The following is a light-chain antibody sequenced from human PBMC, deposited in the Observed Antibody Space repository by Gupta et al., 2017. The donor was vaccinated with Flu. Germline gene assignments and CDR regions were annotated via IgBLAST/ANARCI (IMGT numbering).Light chain of an antibody. CDR3: QQDGSSPLT. Sequence: IVLMPSPRTLPFSPGEGATLTCRASQSVASTDLTWYQQRPGQAPRLLIYGTSSRPTGIPDRFSGSGSGTDFTLTISRLGPEDFAVYYCQQDGSSPLTFGRGTKVEIK. J-gene: IGKJ4*01. V-gene: IGKV3-20*01. CDR1: QSVASTD. CDR2: GTS.